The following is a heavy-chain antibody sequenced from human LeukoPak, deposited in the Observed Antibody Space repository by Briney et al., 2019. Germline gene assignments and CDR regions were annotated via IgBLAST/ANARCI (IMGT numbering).Heavy chain of an antibody. Sequence: GGSLRLSCAASEFSFSRYAMHWVRQAPGKGLEWVAVISYDGNDKYYADSVKGRFTISRDNSKSTLYLQMNSLRTEDTAVYYCAREVDEGRDFDYWGQGTLVTVSS. CDR3: AREVDEGRDFDY. J-gene: IGHJ4*02. CDR2: ISYDGNDK. V-gene: IGHV3-30-3*01. CDR1: EFSFSRYA. D-gene: IGHD2-15*01.